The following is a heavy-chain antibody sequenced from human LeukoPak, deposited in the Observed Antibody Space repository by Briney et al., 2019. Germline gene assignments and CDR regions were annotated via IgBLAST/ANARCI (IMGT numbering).Heavy chain of an antibody. Sequence: GGSLRLSCAASGFTISSHGMNWVRQAPGKGLEWVAFIRSDGYHTYYTDSVKGRFIITRDNFKNTLYLQMNSLRLEDMAVYYCAKPSGSGVDYWGRGTRVTVSS. CDR1: GFTISSHG. D-gene: IGHD1-26*01. V-gene: IGHV3-30*02. CDR3: AKPSGSGVDY. J-gene: IGHJ4*02. CDR2: IRSDGYHT.